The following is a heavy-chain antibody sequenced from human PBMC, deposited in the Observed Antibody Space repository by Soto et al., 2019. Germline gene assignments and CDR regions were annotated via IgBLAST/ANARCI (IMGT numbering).Heavy chain of an antibody. CDR3: ARHGGSIAARPDAFDI. CDR2: IYPGDSDT. V-gene: IGHV5-51*01. J-gene: IGHJ3*02. D-gene: IGHD6-6*01. Sequence: GESLKISCKGSGYSFTSYWIGWVRQMPGKGLEWMGIIYPGDSDTRYSPSFQGQVTISADKSISTAYLQWSSLKTLYTAMYYCARHGGSIAARPDAFDIWGQGTMVPVSS. CDR1: GYSFTSYW.